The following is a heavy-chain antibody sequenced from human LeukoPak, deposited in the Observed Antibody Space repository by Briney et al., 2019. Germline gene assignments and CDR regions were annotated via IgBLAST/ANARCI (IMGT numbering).Heavy chain of an antibody. CDR3: AREQLGYYYYYMDV. Sequence: GGSPRLSCAASGFTFSSYWMHWVRQAPGKGLVWVSRINSDGSSTSCADSVKGRFTIPRDNAKNSLYLQMNSLRAEDTAVYYCAREQLGYYYYYMDVWGKGTTVTVSS. D-gene: IGHD6-13*01. J-gene: IGHJ6*03. V-gene: IGHV3-74*01. CDR2: INSDGSST. CDR1: GFTFSSYW.